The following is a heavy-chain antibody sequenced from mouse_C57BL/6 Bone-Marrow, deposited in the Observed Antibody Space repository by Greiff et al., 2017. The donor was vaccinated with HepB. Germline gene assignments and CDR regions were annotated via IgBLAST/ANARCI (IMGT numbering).Heavy chain of an antibody. CDR2: IYPRSGNT. Sequence: VQLQQSGAELARPGASVKLSCKASGYTFTSYGISWVKQRTGQGLEWIGEIYPRSGNTYYNEKFKGKATLTADKSSSTAYMELLSLTSEDSAVYFCARPPYDYDGDYYAMDYWGQGTSVTVSS. CDR1: GYTFTSYG. V-gene: IGHV1-81*01. D-gene: IGHD2-4*01. CDR3: ARPPYDYDGDYYAMDY. J-gene: IGHJ4*01.